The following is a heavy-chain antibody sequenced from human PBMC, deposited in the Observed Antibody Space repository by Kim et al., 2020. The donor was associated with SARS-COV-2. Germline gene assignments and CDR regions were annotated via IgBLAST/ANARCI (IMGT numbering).Heavy chain of an antibody. CDR3: ARAFSICSSTSCLRHLIYGMDV. J-gene: IGHJ6*02. CDR2: ISAYNGNT. Sequence: ASVKVSCKASGYTFTSYGISWVRQAPGQGLEWMGWISAYNGNTNYAQKLQGRVTMTTDTSTSTAYMELRSLRSDDTAVYYCARAFSICSSTSCLRHLIYGMDVWGQGTTVTVSS. CDR1: GYTFTSYG. V-gene: IGHV1-18*04. D-gene: IGHD2-2*01.